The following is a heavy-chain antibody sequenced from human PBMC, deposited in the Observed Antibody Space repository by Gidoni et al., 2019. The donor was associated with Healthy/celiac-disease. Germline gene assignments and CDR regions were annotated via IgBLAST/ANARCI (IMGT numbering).Heavy chain of an antibody. CDR3: ARARGRWLQSGSAFDI. D-gene: IGHD3-16*01. J-gene: IGHJ3*02. CDR2: INHSGST. CDR1: GGSFSGYY. Sequence: QVQLQQWGAGLLKPSETLSLTCAVYGGSFSGYYWSWIRQPPGKGLEWIGEINHSGSTNYNPSLKSRVTISVDTSKNQFSLKLSSVTAADTAVYYCARARGRWLQSGSAFDIWGQGTMVTVSS. V-gene: IGHV4-34*01.